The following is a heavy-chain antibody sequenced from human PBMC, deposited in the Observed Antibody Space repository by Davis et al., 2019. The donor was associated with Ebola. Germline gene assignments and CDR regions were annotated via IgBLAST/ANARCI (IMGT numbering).Heavy chain of an antibody. CDR1: GYTFTDYY. CDR2: INPNTSGT. Sequence: ASVKVSCKTSGYTFTDYYLHWVRQAPGQGLEWMGWINPNTSGTYYSQRFQGRVTMTRDTSINTAYMELRRLRSDDTALYYCTTGVYGGYAFDIWGLGTLVTVSS. V-gene: IGHV1-2*02. J-gene: IGHJ3*02. D-gene: IGHD4-23*01. CDR3: TTGVYGGYAFDI.